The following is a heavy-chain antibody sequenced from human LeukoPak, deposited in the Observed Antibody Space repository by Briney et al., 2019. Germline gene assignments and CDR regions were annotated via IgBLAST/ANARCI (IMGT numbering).Heavy chain of an antibody. V-gene: IGHV4-31*03. J-gene: IGHJ4*02. Sequence: SETLSLTCTVSGGSVNSGGYYWSWIRQHPGKGLEWTGYISYSGGTYYNPSLKSRLTISLDTSKNQFSLRLSSVSAADAAVYFCAVGPHHYFDSWGQGTLVTVSS. CDR1: GGSVNSGGYY. CDR2: ISYSGGT. CDR3: AVGPHHYFDS.